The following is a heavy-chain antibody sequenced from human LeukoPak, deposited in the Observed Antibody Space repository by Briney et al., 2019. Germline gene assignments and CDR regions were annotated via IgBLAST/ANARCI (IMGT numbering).Heavy chain of an antibody. J-gene: IGHJ3*02. CDR1: GFTFSSYA. CDR3: ARPRSLDTAMVPMDAFDI. Sequence: GRSLRLSCAASGFTFSSYAMHWVRQAPGKGLEWVAVISYDGSNKYYADSVKGRFTISRDNSKNTLYLRMNSLRAEDTAVYYCARPRSLDTAMVPMDAFDIWGQGTMVTVSS. V-gene: IGHV3-30-3*01. D-gene: IGHD5-18*01. CDR2: ISYDGSNK.